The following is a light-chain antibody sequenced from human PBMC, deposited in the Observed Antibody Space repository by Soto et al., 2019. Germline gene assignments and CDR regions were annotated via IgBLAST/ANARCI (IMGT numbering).Light chain of an antibody. CDR3: SSYTSSSTPYV. V-gene: IGLV2-14*01. Sequence: QSVLTQPASVSGSPGQSITNSCTGTSSDVGGYNYVSWYQQHPGKAPKLMIYDVSNRPSGVSNRFPGSKSGNTASLTISGLQAEDEADYYCSSYTSSSTPYVFGTGTKVTVL. J-gene: IGLJ1*01. CDR1: SSDVGGYNY. CDR2: DVS.